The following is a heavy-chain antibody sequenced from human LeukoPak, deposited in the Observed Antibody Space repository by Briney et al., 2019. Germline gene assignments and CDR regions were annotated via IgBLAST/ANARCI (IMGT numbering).Heavy chain of an antibody. V-gene: IGHV4-38-2*02. CDR1: GYSISSGYY. Sequence: SETLSLTCTVSGYSISSGYYWGWIRQPPGEGLEWIGSISHSGNTYYKPSPKSRVTISVDTFKNQFSLKLSSVTAADTALYYCARAPGSGWSNWGQGTLVTVSS. CDR3: ARAPGSGWSN. J-gene: IGHJ4*02. D-gene: IGHD6-19*01. CDR2: ISHSGNT.